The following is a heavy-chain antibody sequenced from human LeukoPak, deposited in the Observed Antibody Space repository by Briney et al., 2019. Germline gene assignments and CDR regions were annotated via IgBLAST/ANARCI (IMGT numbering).Heavy chain of an antibody. CDR2: ISGSGSTI. Sequence: PGGSLRLSCAASGFTFSDYYMSWIRQAPGKGLEWVSYISGSGSTIYYADSVKGRFTISRDNAKNSLYLQMNSLRAEDTAVYYCARNEFYTAMVDYWGQGALVTVSS. CDR3: ARNEFYTAMVDY. V-gene: IGHV3-11*01. J-gene: IGHJ4*02. CDR1: GFTFSDYY. D-gene: IGHD5-18*01.